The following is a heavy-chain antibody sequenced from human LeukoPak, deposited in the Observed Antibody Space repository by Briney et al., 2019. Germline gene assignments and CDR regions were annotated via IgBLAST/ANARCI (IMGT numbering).Heavy chain of an antibody. J-gene: IGHJ4*02. D-gene: IGHD6-19*01. Sequence: SETLSLTCTVSGGCISSSSYYWGWIRQPPGKGLEWIGSIYYSGSTYYNPSLKSRVTISVDTSKNQFSLKLSSVTAADTAVYYCARGAVAGTLEGDYFDYWGQGTLVTVSS. CDR2: IYYSGST. CDR1: GGCISSSSYY. V-gene: IGHV4-39*01. CDR3: ARGAVAGTLEGDYFDY.